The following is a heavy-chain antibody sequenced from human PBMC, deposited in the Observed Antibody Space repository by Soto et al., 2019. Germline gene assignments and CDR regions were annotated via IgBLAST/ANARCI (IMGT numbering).Heavy chain of an antibody. CDR1: GGSISSYY. Sequence: PSETLSLTCTVSGGSISSYYWSWIRQPPGKGLEWIGYIYYSGSTNYNPSLKSRVTISVDTSKNQFSLQLSSVTAADTAVYYCARVWHRGYGSSQDLNWFDPWGQGTLVTVSS. CDR2: IYYSGST. V-gene: IGHV4-59*01. CDR3: ARVWHRGYGSSQDLNWFDP. D-gene: IGHD6-13*01. J-gene: IGHJ5*02.